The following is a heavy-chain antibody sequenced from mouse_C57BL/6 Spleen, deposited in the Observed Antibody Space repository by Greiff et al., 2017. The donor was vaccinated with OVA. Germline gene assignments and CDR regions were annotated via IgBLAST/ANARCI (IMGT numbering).Heavy chain of an antibody. Sequence: EVQLQQSGPELVKPGASVKMSCKASGYTFTDYNMHWVKQSHGKSLEWIGYINPNNGGTSYNQKFKGKATLTVNKSSSTAYMELRSLTSEDSAVYYCARGDGYLAWFAYWGQGTLVTVSA. CDR1: GYTFTDYN. D-gene: IGHD2-3*01. CDR2: INPNNGGT. J-gene: IGHJ3*01. CDR3: ARGDGYLAWFAY. V-gene: IGHV1-22*01.